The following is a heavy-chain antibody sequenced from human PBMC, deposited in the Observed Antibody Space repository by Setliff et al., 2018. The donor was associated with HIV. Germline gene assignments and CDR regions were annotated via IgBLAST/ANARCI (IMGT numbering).Heavy chain of an antibody. Sequence: PSETLSLTCAVYGGSFSGYYWSWIRQPPGKGLEWIGEINHSGSTNYNPSLKSRVTISVDTSKNQFSLKLSSVTAADTAVYYCATASGYDLFMGAFDIWGQGTMVTVSS. CDR2: INHSGST. V-gene: IGHV4-34*01. CDR3: ATASGYDLFMGAFDI. CDR1: GGSFSGYY. D-gene: IGHD5-12*01. J-gene: IGHJ3*02.